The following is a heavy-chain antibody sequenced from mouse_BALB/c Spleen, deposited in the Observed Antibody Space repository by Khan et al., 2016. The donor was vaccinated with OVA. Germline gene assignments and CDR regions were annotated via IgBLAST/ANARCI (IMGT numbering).Heavy chain of an antibody. V-gene: IGHV1S137*01. J-gene: IGHJ3*01. CDR2: ISTYYGDA. CDR3: VWGCGHSEFGD. D-gene: IGHD1-1*02. Sequence: QVQLQQSGAELVRPGVSVKISCKGSGYTFTDFALHWVKQSHAKSLEWIGVISTYYGDATYNQKFKGKATMTVDKSSSTAYVELARLTSDDSAISCYVWGCGHSEFGDWGQGTLVTVSA. CDR1: GYTFTDFA.